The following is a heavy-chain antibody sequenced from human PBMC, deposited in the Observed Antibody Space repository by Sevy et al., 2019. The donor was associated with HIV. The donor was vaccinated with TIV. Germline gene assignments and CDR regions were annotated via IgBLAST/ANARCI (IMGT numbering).Heavy chain of an antibody. CDR1: GFTFSSYW. CDR3: ARKRITMVRGVIGDAFDI. CDR2: IKQDGSEK. D-gene: IGHD3-10*01. V-gene: IGHV3-7*03. J-gene: IGHJ3*02. Sequence: GGSLRLSCAASGFTFSSYWMSWVRQAPGKGLEWVANIKQDGSEKYYVDSVKGRFTISRDNAKNSMYLKMNSLRAEDTAVYYCARKRITMVRGVIGDAFDIWGQGTMVTVSS.